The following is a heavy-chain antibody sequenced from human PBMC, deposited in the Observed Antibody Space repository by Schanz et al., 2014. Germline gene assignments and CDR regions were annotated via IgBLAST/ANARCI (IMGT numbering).Heavy chain of an antibody. D-gene: IGHD4-17*01. CDR3: TRGYGDSPTDF. J-gene: IGHJ4*02. CDR2: ISPYNGNT. V-gene: IGHV1-18*01. CDR1: GYTFTSYG. Sequence: QVQLVQSGAEVKKPGASVKVSCKASGYTFTSYGISWVRQAPGQGLEWMGWISPYNGNTNYAQKFQGRVTITADRSTSTAYMELSSLRSEDTALYYCTRGYGDSPTDFWGQGTLVTVSS.